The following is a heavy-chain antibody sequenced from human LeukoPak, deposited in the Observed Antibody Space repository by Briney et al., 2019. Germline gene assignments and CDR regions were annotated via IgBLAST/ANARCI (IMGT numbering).Heavy chain of an antibody. D-gene: IGHD6-6*01. CDR2: INHSGST. V-gene: IGHV4-34*01. Sequence: PSETLSLTCAVYGGSFSGYYWSWIRQPPGKGLEWIGEINHSGSTNYNPSLKSRVTISADTSKNQFSLKLSSVTAADTAVYYCARDKYSSSSYYYYGMDVWGQGTTVTVSS. CDR1: GGSFSGYY. CDR3: ARDKYSSSSYYYYGMDV. J-gene: IGHJ6*02.